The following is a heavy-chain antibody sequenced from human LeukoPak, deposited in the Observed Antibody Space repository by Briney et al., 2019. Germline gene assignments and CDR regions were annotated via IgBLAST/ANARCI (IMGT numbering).Heavy chain of an antibody. CDR3: ARDLRRDGDYEIPFDY. CDR1: GLAVSSNF. Sequence: PGESLRLSCAASGLAVSSNFMSWVRQAPGKGLEWVSSISSSSSYIYYADSVKGRFTISRDNAKNSLYLQMNSLRAEDTAVYYCARDLRRDGDYEIPFDYWGQGTLVTVSS. CDR2: ISSSSSYI. V-gene: IGHV3-21*01. D-gene: IGHD4-17*01. J-gene: IGHJ4*02.